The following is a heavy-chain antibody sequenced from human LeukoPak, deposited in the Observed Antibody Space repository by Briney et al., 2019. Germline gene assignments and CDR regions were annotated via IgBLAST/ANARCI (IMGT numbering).Heavy chain of an antibody. D-gene: IGHD2-2*02. CDR1: GFTFSSYA. J-gene: IGHJ6*03. V-gene: IGHV3-23*01. CDR3: ARAGCSSTSCYSAYYYYMDV. Sequence: GGSLRLSCAASGFTFSSYAMSWVRQAPGKGLEWVSAISGSGGSTYYADSVKGRFTISRDNSKNTLYLQMNSLRAEDTAVYYCARAGCSSTSCYSAYYYYMDVWGKGTTVTVSS. CDR2: ISGSGGST.